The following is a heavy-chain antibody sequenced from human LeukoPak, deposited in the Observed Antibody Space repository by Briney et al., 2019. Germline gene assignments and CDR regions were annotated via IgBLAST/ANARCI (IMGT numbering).Heavy chain of an antibody. D-gene: IGHD3-10*01. CDR1: GYTFTSYD. CDR2: MNPNSGNT. J-gene: IGHJ4*02. CDR3: ARGYGPRGRKYFDY. Sequence: ASVKVSCKASGYTFTSYDINWVRQATGQGLEWMGWMNPNSGNTGYVQRFQGRVTMTRNTSISTAYMELSSLRSEDTAVYYCARGYGPRGRKYFDYWGQGTLVTVSS. V-gene: IGHV1-8*01.